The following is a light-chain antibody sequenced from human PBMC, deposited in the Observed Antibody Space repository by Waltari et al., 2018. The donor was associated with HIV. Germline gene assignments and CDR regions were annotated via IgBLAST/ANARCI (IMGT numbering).Light chain of an antibody. Sequence: QSVLTQPPSVSGAPGQRLTISCTESSSNIGPGYDVHTSPHLPGTAPRVLIYGNSNRPSGFPDRFSGSESGTAASLAITGLQAEDEADYYCQSYDTGLSGSGVFGGGTKLTVL. CDR3: QSYDTGLSGSGV. V-gene: IGLV1-40*01. CDR1: SSNIGPGYD. J-gene: IGLJ2*01. CDR2: GNS.